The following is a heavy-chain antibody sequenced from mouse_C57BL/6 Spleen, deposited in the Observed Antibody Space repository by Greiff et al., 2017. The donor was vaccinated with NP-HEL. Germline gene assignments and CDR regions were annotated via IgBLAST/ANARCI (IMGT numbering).Heavy chain of an antibody. CDR2: IDPSDSYT. CDR3: ARTEGYYGSSDAWFAY. D-gene: IGHD1-1*01. Sequence: VQLQQPGAELVMPGASVKLSCKASGYTFTSYWMHWVKQRPGQGLEWIGEIDPSDSYTNYNQKFKGKSTLTVDKSSSTAYMQLSSLTSEDSAVYYCARTEGYYGSSDAWFAYWGQGTLVTVSA. CDR1: GYTFTSYW. J-gene: IGHJ3*01. V-gene: IGHV1-69*01.